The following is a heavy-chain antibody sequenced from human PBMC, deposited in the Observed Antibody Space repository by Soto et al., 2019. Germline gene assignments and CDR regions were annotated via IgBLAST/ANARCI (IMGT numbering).Heavy chain of an antibody. CDR2: IYHSGST. CDR3: ASALTPTYSSSWYSPFDY. Sequence: SETLSLTCAVSSGSISSSNWWSWVRQPPGKGLEWIGEIYHSGSTNYNPSLKSRVTISVDTSKNQFSLKLSSVTAADTAVYYCASALTPTYSSSWYSPFDYWGQGTLVTVSS. V-gene: IGHV4-4*02. CDR1: SGSISSSNW. D-gene: IGHD6-13*01. J-gene: IGHJ4*02.